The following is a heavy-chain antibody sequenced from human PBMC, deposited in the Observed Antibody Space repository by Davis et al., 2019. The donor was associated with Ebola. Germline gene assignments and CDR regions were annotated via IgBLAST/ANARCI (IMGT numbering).Heavy chain of an antibody. CDR2: INPHNGNT. Sequence: AASVKVSCKASGYTFTSYGITWVRQAPGQGLEWMGWINPHNGNTNYAQNVQGRVTMTTDTSTSTAYMEVGILRSDDTAVYYCARERIVVVVAATLNEHYYYGMDVWGQGTTVTVSS. CDR1: GYTFTSYG. V-gene: IGHV1-18*04. CDR3: ARERIVVVVAATLNEHYYYGMDV. J-gene: IGHJ6*02. D-gene: IGHD2-15*01.